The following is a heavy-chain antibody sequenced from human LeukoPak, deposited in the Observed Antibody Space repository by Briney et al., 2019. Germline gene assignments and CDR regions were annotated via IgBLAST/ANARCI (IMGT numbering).Heavy chain of an antibody. CDR3: AKGYCSSTSCNPLRYYGMDV. Sequence: GGSLRLSCAASGFTFSSYSMNWVRQAPGKGLEWVSHIRSSSKTIYYLDSVKGRFTISRDNSKNSLYLQMNSLRTEDTALYYCAKGYCSSTSCNPLRYYGMDVWGQGTTVTVSS. CDR1: GFTFSSYS. CDR2: IRSSSKTI. J-gene: IGHJ6*02. V-gene: IGHV3-48*04. D-gene: IGHD2-2*01.